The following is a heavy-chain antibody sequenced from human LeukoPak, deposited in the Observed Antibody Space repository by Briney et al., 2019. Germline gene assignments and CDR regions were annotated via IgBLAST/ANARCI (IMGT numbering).Heavy chain of an antibody. D-gene: IGHD3-22*01. CDR1: GGSISSYY. CDR2: IYYSGST. CDR3: ARGPDYYDSSGYYRGPHFDN. V-gene: IGHV4-59*01. J-gene: IGHJ4*02. Sequence: SETLSLTCTVSGGSISSYYWSWIRQPPGKGLEWIGYIYYSGSTNYNPSLKSRVTISVDTSKNQFSLKLSSVTAADTAVYYCARGPDYYDSSGYYRGPHFDNWGQGTLVTVSS.